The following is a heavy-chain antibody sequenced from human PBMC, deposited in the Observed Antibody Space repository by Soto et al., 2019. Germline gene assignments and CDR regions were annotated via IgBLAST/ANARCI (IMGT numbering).Heavy chain of an antibody. Sequence: QVQLEQSGAEVKKPWSSVKVSCKASGGTFRNSAISWVRQAPGQGLEWMGGIMPIFRTPDYAHKFQGRVTITADDSTSTAYMELSGLRSDDTAVYYCARDNDRAQLGGNYYYMLDVWGHGTTVTVSS. J-gene: IGHJ6*02. V-gene: IGHV1-69*12. CDR1: GGTFRNSA. CDR2: IMPIFRTP. D-gene: IGHD1-1*01. CDR3: ARDNDRAQLGGNYYYMLDV.